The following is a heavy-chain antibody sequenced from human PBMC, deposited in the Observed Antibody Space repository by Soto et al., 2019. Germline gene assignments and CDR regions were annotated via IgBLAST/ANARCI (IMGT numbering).Heavy chain of an antibody. Sequence: QVQLVQSGAEVQKPGASVKVSCKTSGYTFTSFGISWVQQAPGQGLEWMAWISTYNDNTKFAKRLQGRVTLSTDTSTSTVYMELRSLRSDDTAVYYCARDRIVAVPAGHDVFDFWGQGTMVTVSS. CDR2: ISTYNDNT. CDR3: ARDRIVAVPAGHDVFDF. V-gene: IGHV1-18*01. D-gene: IGHD2-2*01. CDR1: GYTFTSFG. J-gene: IGHJ3*01.